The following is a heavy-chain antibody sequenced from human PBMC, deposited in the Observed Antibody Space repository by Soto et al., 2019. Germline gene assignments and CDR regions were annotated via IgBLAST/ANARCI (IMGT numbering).Heavy chain of an antibody. CDR2: IYHSGST. D-gene: IGHD6-19*01. CDR3: ARAGGLGAVAADY. CDR1: GGSISSGGYS. J-gene: IGHJ4*02. Sequence: QLQLQESGSGLVKPSQTLSLTCAVSGGSISSGGYSWSWIRQPPGKGLEWIGYIYHSGSTYYNPSPKSGISISVDSSKNQNSLKLRSVTAADTAVYSCARAGGLGAVAADYWGQGTLVTVSS. V-gene: IGHV4-30-2*01.